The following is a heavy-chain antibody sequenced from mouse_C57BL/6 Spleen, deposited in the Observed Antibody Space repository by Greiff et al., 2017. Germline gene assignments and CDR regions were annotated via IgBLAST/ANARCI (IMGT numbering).Heavy chain of an antibody. CDR2: INYDGSST. D-gene: IGHD1-1*01. V-gene: IGHV5-16*01. Sequence: EVMLVESEGGLVQPGSSMKLSCTASGFTFSDYYMAWVRQVPEKGLEWVANINYDGSSTYYLDSLKSRFIISRDNAKNILYLQMSRLKSEDTATYYCAREDYGSSYGAMDYWGQGTSVTVSS. J-gene: IGHJ4*01. CDR3: AREDYGSSYGAMDY. CDR1: GFTFSDYY.